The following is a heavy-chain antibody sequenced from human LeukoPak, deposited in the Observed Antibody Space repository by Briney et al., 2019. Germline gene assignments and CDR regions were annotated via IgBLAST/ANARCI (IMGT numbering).Heavy chain of an antibody. CDR3: TKLGAYSSSWYGFFDY. D-gene: IGHD6-13*01. CDR1: GYTFTSYD. CDR2: MNPNSGNT. V-gene: IGHV1-8*01. Sequence: ASVKVSCKASGYTFTSYDINWVRQATGQGLEWMGWMNPNSGNTGYAQKFQGRVTMTRNTSISTAYMELSSLRSEDTAVYYCTKLGAYSSSWYGFFDYWGQGTPVTVSS. J-gene: IGHJ4*02.